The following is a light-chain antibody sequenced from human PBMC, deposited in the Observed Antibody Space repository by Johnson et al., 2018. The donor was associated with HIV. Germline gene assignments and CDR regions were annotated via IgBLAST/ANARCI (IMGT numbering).Light chain of an antibody. CDR3: GTWDSNLSAGRLV. V-gene: IGLV1-51*02. J-gene: IGLJ1*01. CDR1: SSNIGNNY. Sequence: QSVLTQPPSVSAAPGQKVTISCSGSSSNIGNNYVFWYQQLPGTAPKLLIYENNKRPSGIPGRFSGSKSGTSATLGITGLQTGDEADYYCGTWDSNLSAGRLVCGTGTKVTV. CDR2: ENN.